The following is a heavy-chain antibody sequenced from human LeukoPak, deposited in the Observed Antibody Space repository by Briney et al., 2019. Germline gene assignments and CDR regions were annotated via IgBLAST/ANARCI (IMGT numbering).Heavy chain of an antibody. CDR3: AHLRGSSWYNYYYYYGMDV. CDR1: GFIFSNYG. D-gene: IGHD6-13*01. Sequence: GGSLRLSCAASGFIFSNYGMHWVRQAPGKGLEWVAVISYDGSNKYYADSVKGRFTISRDNSKNTLYLQMNSLRAEDTAVYYCAHLRGSSWYNYYYYYGMDVWGKGTTVTVSS. V-gene: IGHV3-30*03. J-gene: IGHJ6*04. CDR2: ISYDGSNK.